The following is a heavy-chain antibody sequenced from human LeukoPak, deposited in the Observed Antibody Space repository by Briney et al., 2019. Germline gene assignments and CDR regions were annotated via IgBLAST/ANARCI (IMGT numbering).Heavy chain of an antibody. J-gene: IGHJ4*02. CDR2: INHSGST. D-gene: IGHD5-18*01. Sequence: SETLSLTCAVYGGSLSDYYWSWIRQPPGKGLEWIGEINHSGSTNYNPSLESRVTISVDTSKNQFSLKLSSVTAADTAVYYCARAAYSYGYSWGQGTLVTVSS. CDR3: ARAAYSYGYS. CDR1: GGSLSDYY. V-gene: IGHV4-34*01.